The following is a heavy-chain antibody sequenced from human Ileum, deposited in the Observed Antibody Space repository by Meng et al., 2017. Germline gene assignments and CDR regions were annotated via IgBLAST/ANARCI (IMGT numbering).Heavy chain of an antibody. CDR2: TYYTSKWNN. V-gene: IGHV6-1*01. CDR1: GANCPRSTTA. D-gene: IGHD3-3*01. Sequence: QSAAGLVKPTQTISLTVTTSGANCPRSTTAWNWIRQAPSRGLEWLGRTYYTSKWNNDYAVSVRSRITINADTSKSQSSLHLNSVTPEDTAVYYCARGFWKSGFDSWGQGTLVTVSS. J-gene: IGHJ5*02. CDR3: ARGFWKSGFDS.